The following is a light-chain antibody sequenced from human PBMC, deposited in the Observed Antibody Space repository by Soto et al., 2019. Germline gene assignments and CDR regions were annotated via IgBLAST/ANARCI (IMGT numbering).Light chain of an antibody. CDR3: QDSSTSPWP. CDR2: GTS. Sequence: TQSPGTLSLSPRERATLSCRAVQSVTSIYLAWYQQKPGQAPRLLIYGTSFRASGIPDRFRGSGSGTDFTLTISSLEPEDSAVYYCQDSSTSPWPFGQGTKVEIK. V-gene: IGKV3-20*01. J-gene: IGKJ1*01. CDR1: QSVTSIY.